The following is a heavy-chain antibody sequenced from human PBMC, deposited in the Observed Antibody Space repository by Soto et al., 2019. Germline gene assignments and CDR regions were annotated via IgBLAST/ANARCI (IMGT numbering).Heavy chain of an antibody. D-gene: IGHD5-18*01. V-gene: IGHV3-33*01. CDR3: ARIQLDTIMALDY. CDR1: GFTFDAYG. Sequence: QVQLVESGGGVVQPGGSLRLSCAASGFTFDAYGFHWVRQAPGKGLEWVAVVWSIGNLKYYADSVKGRFTISRDSSKSALNLQMNSPRADDTAVYYCARIQLDTIMALDYWGQGTLVTVSS. J-gene: IGHJ4*02. CDR2: VWSIGNLK.